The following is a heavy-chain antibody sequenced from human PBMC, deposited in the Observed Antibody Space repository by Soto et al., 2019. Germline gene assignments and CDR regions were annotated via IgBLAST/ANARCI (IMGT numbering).Heavy chain of an antibody. D-gene: IGHD2-2*02. CDR3: ARLDAIPVPTKVDDF. J-gene: IGHJ4*02. Sequence: PGGSLRLSCVGSGFTFNNYWLNWVRQVPGEGLEWLANINQDGTKMFYVDSVKGRFTISRDNAKNSLYLQMDSLRGEDTAVYYCARLDAIPVPTKVDDFWGQGTLVTVSS. V-gene: IGHV3-7*05. CDR1: GFTFNNYW. CDR2: INQDGTKM.